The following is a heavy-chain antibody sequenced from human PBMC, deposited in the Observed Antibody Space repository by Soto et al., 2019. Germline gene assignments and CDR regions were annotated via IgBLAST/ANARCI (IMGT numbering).Heavy chain of an antibody. Sequence: QVQLVASGGGVVQPGRSLRLYCAASGFTFSSYGMHWVRQAPGKGLEWVAVIWYDGSKKYYADSVKGRFTISRDNSKNTLYLQMNSLRAEDTAVYYCARDFGDGDLDYWGQGTLVTVSS. D-gene: IGHD4-17*01. J-gene: IGHJ4*02. CDR1: GFTFSSYG. CDR3: ARDFGDGDLDY. CDR2: IWYDGSKK. V-gene: IGHV3-33*01.